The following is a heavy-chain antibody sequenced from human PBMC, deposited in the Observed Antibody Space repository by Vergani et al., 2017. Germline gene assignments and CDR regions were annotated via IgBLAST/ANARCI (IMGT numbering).Heavy chain of an antibody. J-gene: IGHJ4*02. CDR3: ATSPRVDDYGDYFDY. CDR2: TSGSGGST. D-gene: IGHD4-17*01. Sequence: EVQLLESGGGLVQPGGSLRLSCAASGFTFSSYAMSWVRQAPGKGLEWVSATSGSGGSTYYAASVKGRFTISRDNSKNTLYLQMNSLRAEDTAVYYCATSPRVDDYGDYFDYWGQGTLVTVSS. V-gene: IGHV3-23*01. CDR1: GFTFSSYA.